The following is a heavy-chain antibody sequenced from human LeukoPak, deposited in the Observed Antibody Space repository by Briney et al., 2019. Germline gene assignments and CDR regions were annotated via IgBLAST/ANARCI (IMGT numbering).Heavy chain of an antibody. CDR2: IRYDGSNK. CDR1: GFTFSSYG. CDR3: AKDGSYSGSYYTLVDY. Sequence: QPGGSLRLSCAASGFTFSSYGMHWVRQAPGKGLEWVAFIRYDGSNKYYADSVKGRSTISRDNSRNTLYLQMNSLRAEDTAVYYCAKDGSYSGSYYTLVDYWGQGALVTVSS. J-gene: IGHJ4*02. D-gene: IGHD1-26*01. V-gene: IGHV3-30*02.